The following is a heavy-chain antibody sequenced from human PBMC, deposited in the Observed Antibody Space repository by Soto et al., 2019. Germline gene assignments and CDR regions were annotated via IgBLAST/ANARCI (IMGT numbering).Heavy chain of an antibody. Sequence: QITLKGSGPTLVQPTKTLTLTCTLSGISLSTSGVGLGWIRQTPGKALEWRALIYWNDDKHYSPSLKSRLTINKDTVKNQAVLTMTNMDPVDTATYYCARGLATLRVFAFDFWGQGTVVTVSS. CDR2: IYWNDDK. J-gene: IGHJ3*01. V-gene: IGHV2-5*01. CDR1: GISLSTSGVG. D-gene: IGHD3-10*01. CDR3: ARGLATLRVFAFDF.